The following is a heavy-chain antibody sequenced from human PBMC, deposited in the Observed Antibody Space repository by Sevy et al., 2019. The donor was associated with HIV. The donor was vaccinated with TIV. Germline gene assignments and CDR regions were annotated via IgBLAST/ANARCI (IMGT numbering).Heavy chain of an antibody. CDR2: IYYSGRT. Sequence: SETLSLTCTVSGDSITRSNYYWAWIRQPLGRGLEWIGSIYYSGRTYYNPSHKSRVSFSVDTSRNRFSLRLSSSTAADTALYYCARYPADQYDRTGYNTRGGYFDSWGQGTLVTVSS. CDR3: ARYPADQYDRTGYNTRGGYFDS. CDR1: GDSITRSNYY. J-gene: IGHJ4*02. D-gene: IGHD3-22*01. V-gene: IGHV4-39*01.